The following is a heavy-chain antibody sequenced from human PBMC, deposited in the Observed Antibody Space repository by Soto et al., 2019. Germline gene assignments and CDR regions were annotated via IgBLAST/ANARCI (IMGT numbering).Heavy chain of an antibody. V-gene: IGHV1-18*01. J-gene: IGHJ4*02. D-gene: IGHD6-13*01. CDR1: GYTFTSYA. CDR2: VSAYNGNT. Sequence: ASVKVSCKASGYTFTSYAMNWVRQAPGQGLEWMGWVSAYNGNTNYAQKLQGRVTMTTDTSTSTAYMELRSLRSDDTAVYYCARFGVRAYAAAVPLHADYWGQGTLVTVSS. CDR3: ARFGVRAYAAAVPLHADY.